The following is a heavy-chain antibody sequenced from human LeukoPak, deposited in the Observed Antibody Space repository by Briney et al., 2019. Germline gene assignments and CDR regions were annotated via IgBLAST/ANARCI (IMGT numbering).Heavy chain of an antibody. CDR1: GYSFTYYY. CDR3: ARRYASGSYPNY. D-gene: IGHD3-10*01. V-gene: IGHV1-2*02. Sequence: ASVKVSCKTSGYSFTYYYVHWVRQAPGQGLEWMGWININSGGTNYALKFQGRVTMTTDTSISKVYMELSRLRSDDTAVYYCARRYASGSYPNYWGQGTLVTVSS. J-gene: IGHJ4*02. CDR2: ININSGGT.